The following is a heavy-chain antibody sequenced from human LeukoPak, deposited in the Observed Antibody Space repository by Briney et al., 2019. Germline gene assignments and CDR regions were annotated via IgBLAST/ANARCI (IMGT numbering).Heavy chain of an antibody. D-gene: IGHD3-22*01. CDR3: ARDQPLTYYYDSSGYSNDAFDI. Sequence: PSETLSLTCTVSGGSISSYYWSWIRQPAGKGLEWIGRIYTSGSTNYNPSLKSRVTMSVDTSKNQFSLKLSSVTAADTAVYYCARDQPLTYYYDSSGYSNDAFDIWGQGTMVTVSS. J-gene: IGHJ3*02. CDR2: IYTSGST. V-gene: IGHV4-4*07. CDR1: GGSISSYY.